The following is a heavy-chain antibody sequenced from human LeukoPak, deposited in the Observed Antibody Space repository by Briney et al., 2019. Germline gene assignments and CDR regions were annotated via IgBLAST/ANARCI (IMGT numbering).Heavy chain of an antibody. CDR1: GGSFSGYY. CDR3: ARGYCTNAVCSLGPTQA. V-gene: IGHV4-34*01. D-gene: IGHD2-8*01. Sequence: SEILSLTCAVYGGSFSGYYWSWIRQPPGKGLEWIGEINHSGSTNYNPSLKSRVTISVDTSKNQFSLKLSSVTAADTAVYYCARGYCTNAVCSLGPTQAWGQGTLVTVSS. J-gene: IGHJ4*02. CDR2: INHSGST.